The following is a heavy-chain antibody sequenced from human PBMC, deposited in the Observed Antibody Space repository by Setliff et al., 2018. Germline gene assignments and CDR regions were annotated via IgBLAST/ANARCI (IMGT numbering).Heavy chain of an antibody. CDR3: ARTTGSTHNWLDP. CDR2: IHPSGST. J-gene: IGHJ5*02. CDR1: GDSFSDYY. Sequence: SETLSLTCVVYGDSFSDYYWSWIRKPAGKGLEWIGRIHPSGSTNYNPSLKSRVTISVDTSKNQFSLKVSSVTAADTAVYYCARTTGSTHNWLDPWGPGTLVTVSS. D-gene: IGHD1-1*01. V-gene: IGHV4-59*10.